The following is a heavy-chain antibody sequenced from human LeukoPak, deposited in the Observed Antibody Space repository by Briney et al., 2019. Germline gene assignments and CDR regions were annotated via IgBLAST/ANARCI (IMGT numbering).Heavy chain of an antibody. Sequence: ASVKVSCKVSGYTLTELSMHWVRQAPGKGLEWMGGFDPEDGETIYAQKFQGRVTMTEDTSTDTAYMELSSPRSEDTAVYYCATNYDSSGYPDAFDIWGQGTMVTVSS. CDR3: ATNYDSSGYPDAFDI. V-gene: IGHV1-24*01. CDR2: FDPEDGET. D-gene: IGHD3-22*01. CDR1: GYTLTELS. J-gene: IGHJ3*02.